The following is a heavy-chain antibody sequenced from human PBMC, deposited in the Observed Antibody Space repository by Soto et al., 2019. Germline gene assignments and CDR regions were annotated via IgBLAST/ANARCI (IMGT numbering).Heavy chain of an antibody. CDR3: ARDFIVGVTEYFDY. Sequence: GGALRISCAPSGFTFSDYPMHRVRQAPGKGLEWVAVISYDGRVKYYVGSVKGRFTIYRDDSKNTLYLQMSSLRVVDSSVYYCARDFIVGVTEYFDYWCHGTLVTVSS. J-gene: IGHJ4*01. D-gene: IGHD1-26*01. V-gene: IGHV3-30*04. CDR2: ISYDGRVK. CDR1: GFTFSDYP.